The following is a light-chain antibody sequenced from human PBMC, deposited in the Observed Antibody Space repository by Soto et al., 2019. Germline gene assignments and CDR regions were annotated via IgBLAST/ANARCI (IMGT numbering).Light chain of an antibody. J-gene: IGLJ1*01. CDR1: SSDVGSYNL. CDR2: EGS. Sequence: QSGLTQPASVSGSPGQSIPISCTVTSSDVGSYNLVSWYQQHPGKAPKLMIYEGSKRPSGVSNRFSGSKSGNTASLTISGLQAEDEADYYCCSYAGSSTFVFGTRTKVTV. CDR3: CSYAGSSTFV. V-gene: IGLV2-23*01.